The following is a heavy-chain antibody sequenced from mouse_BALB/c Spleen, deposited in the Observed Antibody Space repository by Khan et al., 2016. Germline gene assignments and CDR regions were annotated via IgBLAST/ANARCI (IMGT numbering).Heavy chain of an antibody. CDR1: GFNIKDTY. D-gene: IGHD2-2*01. J-gene: IGHJ1*01. CDR3: ARLLWLRGDGYFDV. Sequence: VQLQQSGAELVKPGASVKLSCTASGFNIKDTYMHWVKQRPEQGLEWIGRIDPANGNTKYDPKFQGKATITADTSSNTAYLQLSSLTSEDTAVYYCARLLWLRGDGYFDVWGAGTTVTVSS. V-gene: IGHV14-3*02. CDR2: IDPANGNT.